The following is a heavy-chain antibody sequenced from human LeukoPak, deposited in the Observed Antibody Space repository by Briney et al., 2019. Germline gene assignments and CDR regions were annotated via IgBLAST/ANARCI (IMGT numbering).Heavy chain of an antibody. CDR3: AGHHPRNTVDF. CDR1: GGSISSYY. V-gene: IGHV4-59*08. D-gene: IGHD2/OR15-2a*01. Sequence: SETLSLTCTVSGGSISSYYWSWIRQPPGEGLEWIAYISDIGSINYNPSLKSRVTISLDTSKNQFSLKPSSVTAADTAVYYCAGHHPRNTVDFWGQGTLVTVSS. CDR2: ISDIGSI. J-gene: IGHJ4*02.